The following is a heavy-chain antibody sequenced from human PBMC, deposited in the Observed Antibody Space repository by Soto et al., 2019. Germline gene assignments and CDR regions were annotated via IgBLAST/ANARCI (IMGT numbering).Heavy chain of an antibody. CDR1: GGTFSSYA. V-gene: IGHV1-69*12. CDR3: ATVDTAMVYYYYGMDV. CDR2: IIPIFVTA. J-gene: IGHJ6*02. Sequence: QVQLVQSGAEVKKPGSSVKVSCKASGGTFSSYAISWVRQAPGQGLEWMGGIIPIFVTANYAQKFQGRVTITADEATSTAYMELSSLRSEDTAVYYCATVDTAMVYYYYGMDVWGQGTTVTVSS. D-gene: IGHD5-18*01.